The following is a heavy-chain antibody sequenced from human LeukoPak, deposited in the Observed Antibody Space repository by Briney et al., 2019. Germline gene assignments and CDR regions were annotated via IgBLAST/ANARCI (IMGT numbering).Heavy chain of an antibody. V-gene: IGHV4-34*01. CDR2: INHSGST. CDR3: ASIRRREQKYSYGLYYFDY. D-gene: IGHD5-18*01. J-gene: IGHJ4*02. CDR1: GGSFSGYY. Sequence: SETLSLTCAVYGGSFSGYYWSWIRQPPGKGLEWIGEINHSGSTNYNPSLKSRVAISVDTSKNQFSLKLSSVTAADTAVYYCASIRRREQKYSYGLYYFDYWGQGTLVTVSS.